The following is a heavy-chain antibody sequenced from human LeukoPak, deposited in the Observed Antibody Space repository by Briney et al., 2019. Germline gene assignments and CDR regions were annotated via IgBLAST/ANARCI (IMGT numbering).Heavy chain of an antibody. CDR3: ARPPFSSSWYYFDY. Sequence: PGGSLRLSSAAPGFTFSSYSMNSVRQAPGKGLEWVSYISSSISTIYYADSVKGRFTISRDKAKNSLYLQMNSLRAEDTAVYYCARPPFSSSWYYFDYGGQGTLVTVSA. D-gene: IGHD6-13*01. CDR2: ISSSISTI. V-gene: IGHV3-48*01. CDR1: GFTFSSYS. J-gene: IGHJ4*02.